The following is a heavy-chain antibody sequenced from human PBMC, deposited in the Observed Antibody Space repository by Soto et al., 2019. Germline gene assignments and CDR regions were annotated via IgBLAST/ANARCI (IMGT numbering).Heavy chain of an antibody. D-gene: IGHD3-9*01. CDR3: ARLEGLAIISYYFDF. Sequence: SETLSLTCSVSGDSINSDKYYWGWIRQPPGKGLEWIGSIYYRGNTYYNPSLQTRVTISLDKSKSQFSLKLNSVTAADSAVYFCARLEGLAIISYYFDFWGQGALVTVSS. V-gene: IGHV4-39*01. CDR2: IYYRGNT. CDR1: GDSINSDKYY. J-gene: IGHJ4*02.